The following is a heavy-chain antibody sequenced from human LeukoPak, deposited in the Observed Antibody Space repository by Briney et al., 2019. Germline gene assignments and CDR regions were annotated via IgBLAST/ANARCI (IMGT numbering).Heavy chain of an antibody. V-gene: IGHV1-24*01. Sequence: ASVKVSCKVSGYTLTELSMHWVRQAPGKGLEWMGGFDPEDGETIYAQKFQGRVTMTEDTSTDTAYMELSSLRSEDTAVYYCARGSSIVGATLRYYFDYWGQGTLVTVSS. J-gene: IGHJ4*02. CDR3: ARGSSIVGATLRYYFDY. CDR1: GYTLTELS. CDR2: FDPEDGET. D-gene: IGHD1-26*01.